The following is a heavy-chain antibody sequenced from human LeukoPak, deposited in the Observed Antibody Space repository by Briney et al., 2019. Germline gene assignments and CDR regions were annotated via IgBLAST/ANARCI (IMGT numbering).Heavy chain of an antibody. CDR1: GLTFSAYW. CDR2: INQNGREK. Sequence: GGSLRLSCEVSGLTFSAYWMTWVRQAPGKGLEWVASINQNGREKYYVDSVKGRFTISRDNAKDSLYLQMNSLRDEDTAAHYCARSLGDDWGQGTLVTVSS. V-gene: IGHV3-7*01. D-gene: IGHD3-16*01. J-gene: IGHJ4*02. CDR3: ARSLGDD.